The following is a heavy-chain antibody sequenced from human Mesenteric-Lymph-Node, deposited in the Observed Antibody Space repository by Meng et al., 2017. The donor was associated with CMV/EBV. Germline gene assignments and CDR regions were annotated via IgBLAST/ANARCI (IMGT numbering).Heavy chain of an antibody. CDR3: ATDPHEFWSGKNWFDP. V-gene: IGHV3-30*02. Sequence: GGSLRLSCEVSGFTFSTYGMHWVRQAPGKGLEWVAFVQYDGSTKYYRDSVKGRFIISRDDSKNMLFLQMNSLRLEDTAVYYCATDPHEFWSGKNWFDPWGQGTQVTVSS. CDR2: VQYDGSTK. CDR1: GFTFSTYG. J-gene: IGHJ5*02. D-gene: IGHD3-3*01.